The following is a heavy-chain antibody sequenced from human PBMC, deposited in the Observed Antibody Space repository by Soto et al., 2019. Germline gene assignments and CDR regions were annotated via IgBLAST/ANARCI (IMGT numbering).Heavy chain of an antibody. J-gene: IGHJ3*02. V-gene: IGHV4-31*03. CDR3: AREKGELILWATDGAFDI. CDR2: IYYSGST. D-gene: IGHD2-21*01. CDR1: GGSISSGGYY. Sequence: SETLSLTCTVSGGSISSGGYYWSWIRQHPGKGLEWIGYIYYSGSTYYNPSLKSRVTISVDTSKNQFSLKLSSVTAADTVVFYCAREKGELILWATDGAFDIWGQGTMVT.